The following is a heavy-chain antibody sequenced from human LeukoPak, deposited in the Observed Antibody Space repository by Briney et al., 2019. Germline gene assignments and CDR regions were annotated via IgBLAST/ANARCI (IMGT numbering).Heavy chain of an antibody. CDR1: GFTFSGSA. CDR3: ARADYDSSGYYADY. Sequence: GGSLRLSCAASGFTFSGSAMHWVRQASGKGLEYVSAISSDGGGTYYANSVKGRFTISRDNSKNTLYLQMGSLRAEDMAVYYCARADYDSSGYYADYWGQGTLVTVSS. CDR2: ISSDGGGT. V-gene: IGHV3-64*01. D-gene: IGHD3-22*01. J-gene: IGHJ4*02.